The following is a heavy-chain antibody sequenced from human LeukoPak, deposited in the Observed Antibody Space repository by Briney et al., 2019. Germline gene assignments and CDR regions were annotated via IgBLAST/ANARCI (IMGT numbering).Heavy chain of an antibody. V-gene: IGHV4-59*08. CDR2: IHYSGST. CDR1: GGSISSYF. CDR3: ATYMTTDQYLDF. D-gene: IGHD4-11*01. J-gene: IGHJ4*02. Sequence: PSETLSLTCTVSGGSISSYFWSWIRQPPGKGLEWIGYIHYSGSTNYNPSLKSRVTISVDTSKNQFSLKLSSVTAADTAVYYCATYMTTDQYLDFWGQGTLVTVSS.